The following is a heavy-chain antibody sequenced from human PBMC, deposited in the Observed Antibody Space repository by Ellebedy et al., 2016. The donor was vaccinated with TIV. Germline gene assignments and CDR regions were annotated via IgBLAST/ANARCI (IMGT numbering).Heavy chain of an antibody. CDR2: LYYSGST. CDR1: GGSVIRSGYY. D-gene: IGHD5-24*01. CDR3: ATSAAINAFDI. V-gene: IGHV4-39*02. Sequence: SETLSLTXSDSGGSVIRSGYYCTWIRQPPGKGLEWIGSLYYSGSTWYNPSLKSRVTISVDTSKNHFSLRLRSVTAADTAVYYCATSAAINAFDIWGQGTMVTVSS. J-gene: IGHJ3*02.